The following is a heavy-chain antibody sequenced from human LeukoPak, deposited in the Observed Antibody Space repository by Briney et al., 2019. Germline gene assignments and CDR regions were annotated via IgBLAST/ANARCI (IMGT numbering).Heavy chain of an antibody. CDR3: ARAPRTGGSYYFAY. CDR2: ISAYNGNT. Sequence: ASVKVSCKASGYTFTSYGISWVRQAPGQGLEWMGWISAYNGNTSYAQKLQGRVTMTTDTSTSTAYMELRSLRSDDTAVYYCARAPRTGGSYYFAYWGQGTLVTVSS. D-gene: IGHD1-26*01. CDR1: GYTFTSYG. J-gene: IGHJ4*02. V-gene: IGHV1-18*01.